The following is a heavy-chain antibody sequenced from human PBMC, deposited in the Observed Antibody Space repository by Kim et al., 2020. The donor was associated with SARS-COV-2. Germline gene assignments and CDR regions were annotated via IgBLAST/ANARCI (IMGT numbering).Heavy chain of an antibody. CDR1: GFTFGDYA. V-gene: IGHV3-49*03. D-gene: IGHD1-26*01. J-gene: IGHJ4*02. CDR3: TRAALGASYYFDY. Sequence: GSLRLSCTASGFTFGDYAISWLRQAPGKGLEWVGFIRSKAYGGTPDYAASVKGRFTISRDDSKSIAYLQMSSLKTEDTAVYYCTRAALGASYYFDYWGQ. CDR2: IRSKAYGGTP.